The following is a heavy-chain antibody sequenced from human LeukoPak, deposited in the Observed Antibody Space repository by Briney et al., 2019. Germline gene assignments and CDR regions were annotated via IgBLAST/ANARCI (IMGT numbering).Heavy chain of an antibody. Sequence: ASVKVSCKASGYTFTSYGISWVRQAPGQGLEWMGWISAYNGNTKYAQKLQGRVTMTTDTSTSTAYMELRSLRSDDTAVYYCASSTYCSTTSCYSPFDPWGQGTLVTVSS. CDR1: GYTFTSYG. D-gene: IGHD2-2*01. V-gene: IGHV1-18*01. J-gene: IGHJ5*02. CDR3: ASSTYCSTTSCYSPFDP. CDR2: ISAYNGNT.